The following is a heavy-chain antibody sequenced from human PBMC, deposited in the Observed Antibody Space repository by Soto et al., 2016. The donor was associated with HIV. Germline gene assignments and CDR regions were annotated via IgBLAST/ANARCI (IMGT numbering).Heavy chain of an antibody. V-gene: IGHV3-7*01. D-gene: IGHD2-15*01. Sequence: EVQLLESGGRLVQPGGSLRLSCAVSGFTFSSYWMTWVRQAPGKGLEWVANINQDGSQTYYADSVKGRFTISRDNAKNSLSLQLDSLRDGDTAVYFCASHCSDIMCYEFIDYVGPGNXWSPSLQ. J-gene: IGHJ4*02. CDR2: INQDGSQT. CDR3: ASHCSDIMCYEFIDY. CDR1: GFTFSSYW.